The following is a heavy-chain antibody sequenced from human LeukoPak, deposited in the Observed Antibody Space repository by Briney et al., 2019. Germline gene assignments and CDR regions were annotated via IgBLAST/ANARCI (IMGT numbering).Heavy chain of an antibody. Sequence: GASVKVSCKASGYTFTSYGINWVRPAPGQGLEWMGCISGYNGHTNYVQKMQGRVTMTTDTSTNTAYMELRSLRSDYTAVYYCARGPGIAVAGVFDYWGQGSLVTVSS. J-gene: IGHJ4*02. CDR3: ARGPGIAVAGVFDY. V-gene: IGHV1-18*04. CDR1: GYTFTSYG. CDR2: ISGYNGHT. D-gene: IGHD6-19*01.